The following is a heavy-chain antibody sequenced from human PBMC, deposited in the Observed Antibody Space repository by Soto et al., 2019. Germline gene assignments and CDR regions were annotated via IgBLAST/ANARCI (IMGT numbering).Heavy chain of an antibody. V-gene: IGHV1-18*01. J-gene: IGHJ4*02. CDR2: ISAYNGNT. CDR3: ARDRPLITMVRGVTDDY. Sequence: QVQLVQSGAEVKKPGASVKVSCKASGYTFTRYGISWVRQAPGQGLEWMGWISAYNGNTNYAQKLQGRVTMTTDTSTSTAYMELRSLRSDDTAVYYCARDRPLITMVRGVTDDYWGQGTLVTVSS. CDR1: GYTFTRYG. D-gene: IGHD3-10*01.